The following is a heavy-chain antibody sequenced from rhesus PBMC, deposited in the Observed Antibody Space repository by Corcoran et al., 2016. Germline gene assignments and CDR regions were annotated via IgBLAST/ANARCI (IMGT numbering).Heavy chain of an antibody. CDR3: ARGSDTYWYFDI. V-gene: IGHV4S19*01. Sequence: QVQLQESGPGLVKPSETLSLTCAVSGGSISSSNWWSCIRQPPGKGLEWIGYISGSSGSTYYNPSLKSRVTISKDTSKNQFSLKLSSVTAADTAVYYCARGSDTYWYFDIWGPGTPITISS. D-gene: IGHD5-12*01. CDR2: ISGSSGST. J-gene: IGHJ2*01. CDR1: GGSISSSNW.